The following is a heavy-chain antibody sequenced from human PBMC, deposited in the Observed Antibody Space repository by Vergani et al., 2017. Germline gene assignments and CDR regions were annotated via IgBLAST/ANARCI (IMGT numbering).Heavy chain of an antibody. Sequence: QVQLVQCGAEVKKPGASVKVSCTVSGYTLTELSMHWVRQAPGKGLEWMGGFDPEDGETIYAQKFQGRVTMTRNTSINTAYMELSRLSFEDAAVYYCARSTDYPDDYVSSDYFRRTLDVWGKGTTVTVS. CDR3: ARSTDYPDDYVSSDYFRRTLDV. V-gene: IGHV1-24*01. J-gene: IGHJ6*03. CDR1: GYTLTELS. CDR2: FDPEDGET. D-gene: IGHD4/OR15-4a*01.